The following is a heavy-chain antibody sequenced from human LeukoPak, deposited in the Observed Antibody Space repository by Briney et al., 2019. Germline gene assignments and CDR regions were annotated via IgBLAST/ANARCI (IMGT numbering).Heavy chain of an antibody. CDR1: GFTFDDYG. Sequence: GGSLRLSCVASGFTFDDYGMSWVRQTPGKGLEWVSAINWNGGSTGYADSVKGRFTISRDNAKNSLYLQMNSLRAEDTALYYCARDGIAVAGTDYWGQGTLVTVSS. CDR2: INWNGGST. D-gene: IGHD6-19*01. J-gene: IGHJ4*02. CDR3: ARDGIAVAGTDY. V-gene: IGHV3-20*04.